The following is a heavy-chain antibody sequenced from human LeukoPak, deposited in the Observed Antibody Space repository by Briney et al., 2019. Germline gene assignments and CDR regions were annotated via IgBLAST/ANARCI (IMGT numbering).Heavy chain of an antibody. D-gene: IGHD2-2*01. J-gene: IGHJ4*02. Sequence: GGSLRLSCAASGFTFSNYWMSWVRQAPGKGLEWVANIKQDGSEKYYVDSVKGRFTISRDNAKNSLYLQMNSLRAEDTAVYYCAGEAYCSSTSCQGYYFDFWGQGTLVTVSS. CDR3: AGEAYCSSTSCQGYYFDF. V-gene: IGHV3-7*01. CDR2: IKQDGSEK. CDR1: GFTFSNYW.